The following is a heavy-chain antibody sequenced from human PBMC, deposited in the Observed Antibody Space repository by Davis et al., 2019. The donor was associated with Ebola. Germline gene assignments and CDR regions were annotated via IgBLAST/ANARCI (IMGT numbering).Heavy chain of an antibody. Sequence: PSETLSLTCTVSGGSIGTYYWTWVRQPPGKGLEWIGYIYNLGRTDYNPSLKSRVTISLDTSKGQFSLNLTSVTAADTAVYYCARGIYGAYFDYWGQGSLVTVSS. J-gene: IGHJ4*02. D-gene: IGHD4-17*01. CDR1: GGSIGTYY. CDR2: IYNLGRT. V-gene: IGHV4-59*01. CDR3: ARGIYGAYFDY.